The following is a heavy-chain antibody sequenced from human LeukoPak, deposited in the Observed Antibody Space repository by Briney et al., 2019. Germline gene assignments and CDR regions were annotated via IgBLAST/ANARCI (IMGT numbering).Heavy chain of an antibody. D-gene: IGHD1-26*01. Sequence: PGGSVRLSCAASGFTFSSYAMSWVRQAPGKGLEWVSGISNRGDGTYYAASVKGRFTISRDNSKNTVFPQMNSLRVEDTAVYFCAKDDPGATKGLFDYWGQGTLVTVSS. V-gene: IGHV3-23*01. CDR2: ISNRGDGT. CDR1: GFTFSSYA. CDR3: AKDDPGATKGLFDY. J-gene: IGHJ4*02.